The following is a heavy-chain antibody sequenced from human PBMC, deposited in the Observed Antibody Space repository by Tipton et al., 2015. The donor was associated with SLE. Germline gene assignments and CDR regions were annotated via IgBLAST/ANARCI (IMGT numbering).Heavy chain of an antibody. V-gene: IGHV5-51*03. D-gene: IGHD6-13*01. CDR1: GYIFTTYW. J-gene: IGHJ4*02. CDR2: IYPGDSDT. CDR3: ARLSSSWFY. Sequence: QLVQSGAEVKKPGESLKISCKASGYIFTTYWIGWVRQVSGKGLQYMGIIYPGDSDTTYSPSFQGQVTISADQSINTAYLQWDSLKASDTALYYCARLSSSWFYWGQGTLVTVSS.